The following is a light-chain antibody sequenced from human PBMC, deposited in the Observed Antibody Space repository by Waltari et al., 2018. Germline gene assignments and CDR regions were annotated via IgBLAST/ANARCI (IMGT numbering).Light chain of an antibody. CDR2: GAS. CDR3: QQYNNWHSYT. Sequence: EIVMTQSPATLSVSPGERATLPCRASQSVSSNLAWYQQKPGQAPRLLIYGASTRATGIPARFSGSGSGTEFTLTISSMQSEDFAVYYCQQYNNWHSYTFGQGTELEIK. J-gene: IGKJ2*01. CDR1: QSVSSN. V-gene: IGKV3-15*01.